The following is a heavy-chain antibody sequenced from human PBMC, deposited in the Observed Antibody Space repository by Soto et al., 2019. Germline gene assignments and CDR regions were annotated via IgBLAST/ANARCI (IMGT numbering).Heavy chain of an antibody. J-gene: IGHJ4*02. V-gene: IGHV3-23*01. D-gene: IGHD3-22*01. Sequence: QTGGSLRLSCAASGFSFSSYAMSWVRQAPSQGLEWVSSITTRGGRTYYADSVRGRFTISRDNFANALYLEMNSLRAEDTAIYYCAKEYYYDPSGPYSDLYFDSWGQGTLVTVSS. CDR2: ITTRGGRT. CDR3: AKEYYYDPSGPYSDLYFDS. CDR1: GFSFSSYA.